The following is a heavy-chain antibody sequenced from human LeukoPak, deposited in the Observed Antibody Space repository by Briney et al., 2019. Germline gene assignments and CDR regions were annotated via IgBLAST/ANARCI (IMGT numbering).Heavy chain of an antibody. Sequence: GGSLRLSCAASGFTFSDFYMSWIRQAPGKGLEWVSYISSSGNTIYYADSVKGRFTISRDNSKNTLYLQMNSLRAEDTAVYYCAKDLPWYSSGGKAFDIWGQGTMVTVSS. CDR3: AKDLPWYSSGGKAFDI. CDR1: GFTFSDFY. V-gene: IGHV3-11*01. CDR2: ISSSGNTI. J-gene: IGHJ3*02. D-gene: IGHD6-19*01.